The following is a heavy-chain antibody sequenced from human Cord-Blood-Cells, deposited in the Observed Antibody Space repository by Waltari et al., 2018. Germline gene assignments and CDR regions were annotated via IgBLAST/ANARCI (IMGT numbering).Heavy chain of an antibody. CDR1: GGSIRSGDYD. J-gene: IGHJ5*02. V-gene: IGHV4-30-4*01. D-gene: IGHD3-3*01. CDR2: IYYSGST. Sequence: QVHLQASGPGLVKPSPTLSLTCAVSGGSIRSGDYDWSWIRQPPGKGLEWIGYIYYSGSTYYNPSLKSRVTISVDTSKNQFSLKLSSVTAADTAVYYCARDFWSGYNWFDPWGQGTLVTVSS. CDR3: ARDFWSGYNWFDP.